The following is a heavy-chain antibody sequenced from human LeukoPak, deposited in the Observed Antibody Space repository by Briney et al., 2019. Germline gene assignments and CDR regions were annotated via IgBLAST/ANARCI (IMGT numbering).Heavy chain of an antibody. CDR2: IYDSVST. V-gene: IGHV4-59*01. Sequence: NPSETLSLTCTVAGGSISRYHGSWIRQPPGKGREWIGYIYDSVSTNYNTSLKSRVTISVDTSKNQFSLKLSSVTAADTAVYYCARDLGSYYGSGRRNWFDPWGQGTLVTVSS. J-gene: IGHJ5*02. CDR1: GGSISRYH. CDR3: ARDLGSYYGSGRRNWFDP. D-gene: IGHD3-10*01.